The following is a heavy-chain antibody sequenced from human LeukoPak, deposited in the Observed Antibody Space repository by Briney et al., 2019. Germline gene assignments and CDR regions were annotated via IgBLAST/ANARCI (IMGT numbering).Heavy chain of an antibody. CDR3: ARQVRVRGVITSSEYDY. CDR1: GGSISSSSYY. Sequence: SETLSLTCTVSGGSISSSSYYWGWIRQPPGKGLEWIGSIYYSGSIYYNPSLKSRVTISVDTSKNQFSLKLSSVTAADTAVYYCARQVRVRGVITSSEYDYWGQGTLVTVSS. CDR2: IYYSGSI. J-gene: IGHJ4*02. V-gene: IGHV4-39*01. D-gene: IGHD3-10*01.